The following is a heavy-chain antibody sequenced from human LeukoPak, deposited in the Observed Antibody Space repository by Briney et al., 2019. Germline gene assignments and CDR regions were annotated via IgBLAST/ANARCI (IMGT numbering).Heavy chain of an antibody. CDR3: AREAGGDDAFDI. J-gene: IGHJ3*02. CDR1: GGSFSGYY. V-gene: IGHV4-34*01. CDR2: INHSGST. D-gene: IGHD2-21*02. Sequence: KSSETLSLTCAVYGGSFSGYYWSWIRQPPGKGLEWIGEINHSGSTNYNPSLKSRVTISVDTSKNQFSLKLSSVTAADTAVYYCAREAGGDDAFDIWGQGTMVTVSS.